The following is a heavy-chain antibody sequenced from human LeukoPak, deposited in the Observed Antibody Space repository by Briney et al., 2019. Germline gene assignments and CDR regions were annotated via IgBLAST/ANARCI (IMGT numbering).Heavy chain of an antibody. Sequence: GASVKVSCKASGYTFTSYAMHWVRQAPGQRLEWMGWINAGNGNTKYSQKFQGRVTFTRNTSISTAYMELSSLRSEDTAVYYCARAPSGSYYEAFDIWGQGTMVTVSS. CDR3: ARAPSGSYYEAFDI. CDR1: GYTFTSYA. D-gene: IGHD1-26*01. V-gene: IGHV1-3*01. J-gene: IGHJ3*02. CDR2: INAGNGNT.